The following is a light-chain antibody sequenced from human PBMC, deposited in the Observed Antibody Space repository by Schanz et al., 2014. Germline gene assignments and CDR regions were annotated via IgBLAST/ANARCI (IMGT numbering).Light chain of an antibody. J-gene: IGLJ1*01. CDR3: SSYTPSSTTLYV. CDR1: SRDIGKYNY. V-gene: IGLV2-8*01. Sequence: QSALTQPPSASGSPGQSVTISCTGTSRDIGKYNYVSWYQQHPGKAPKLLIYDVTKRPSGVPDRFSGSKSGNTASLTVSGLHAEDEDDYYCSSYTPSSTTLYVFGTGTKLTVL. CDR2: DVT.